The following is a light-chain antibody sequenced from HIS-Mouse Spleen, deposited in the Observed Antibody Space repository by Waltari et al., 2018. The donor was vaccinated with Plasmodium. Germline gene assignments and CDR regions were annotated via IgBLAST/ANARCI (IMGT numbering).Light chain of an antibody. Sequence: SYELTQPPSVSVSPGQTARITCPGEALPKKYVYWYQQKSGQAPVLVIYEDSKRPSGIPERFSGSSSGTMATLTISGAQVEDEADYYCYSTDSSGNHRVFGGGTKLTVL. J-gene: IGLJ3*02. CDR3: YSTDSSGNHRV. CDR1: ALPKKY. V-gene: IGLV3-10*01. CDR2: EDS.